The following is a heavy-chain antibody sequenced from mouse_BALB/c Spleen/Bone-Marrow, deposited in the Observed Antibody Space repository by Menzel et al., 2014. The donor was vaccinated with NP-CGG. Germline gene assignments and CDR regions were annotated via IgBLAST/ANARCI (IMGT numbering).Heavy chain of an antibody. Sequence: QVQLQQSGPGLVQPSQSLSITCTVSGFSLSSYGVHWVRQSPGKGLEWLGVIWRGGSTDYNAAFMSRLSITKDNSKSQVFFKMNSPQADDTAIYYCAKNSYDIYYYAMDYWGQGTSVTVSS. D-gene: IGHD2-3*01. V-gene: IGHV2-5*01. CDR1: GFSLSSYG. J-gene: IGHJ4*01. CDR3: AKNSYDIYYYAMDY. CDR2: IWRGGST.